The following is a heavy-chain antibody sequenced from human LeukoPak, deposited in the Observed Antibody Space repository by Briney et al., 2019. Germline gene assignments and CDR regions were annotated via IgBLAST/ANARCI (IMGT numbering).Heavy chain of an antibody. CDR3: ACGYGDYQPATFDY. CDR2: INQDGSEK. CDR1: GFTFSSYW. V-gene: IGHV3-7*01. Sequence: PGGSLRLSCAASGFTFSSYWMSWVRQAPGKGLEWVANINQDGSEKYYVDSVKVRLTISRDNAKNSLYLQMNSLRAEDTAVYYCACGYGDYQPATFDYWGQGTLVTISS. J-gene: IGHJ4*02. D-gene: IGHD4-17*01.